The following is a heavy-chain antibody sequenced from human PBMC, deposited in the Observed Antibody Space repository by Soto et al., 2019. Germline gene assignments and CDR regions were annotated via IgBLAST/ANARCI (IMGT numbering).Heavy chain of an antibody. D-gene: IGHD6-13*01. Sequence: QVQLVESGGGVVQPGRSLRLSCAASGFTFNNYGMHWVRQAPGKGPEWVATISNDGSDKYYADSVTGRLTISRDNSKNTVYLQMNSLRAEETAVYYCAKDQGIAASHGIDWGQGTMVTVSS. CDR2: ISNDGSDK. J-gene: IGHJ3*01. CDR1: GFTFNNYG. V-gene: IGHV3-30*18. CDR3: AKDQGIAASHGID.